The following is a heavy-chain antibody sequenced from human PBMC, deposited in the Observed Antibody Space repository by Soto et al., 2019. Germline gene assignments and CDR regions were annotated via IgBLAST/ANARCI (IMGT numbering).Heavy chain of an antibody. Sequence: PSETLSLTCTVSGGSISTSTYYWGWIRQPPGKGLEWIGSFYYSGSTFYNPSLKSRVTISVDTSKNQFSLKLTSVTAADTAVYYCARLKYYSDTSGYYDYYFDYWGQGTLVTVSS. CDR2: FYYSGST. CDR1: GGSISTSTYY. V-gene: IGHV4-39*01. J-gene: IGHJ4*02. CDR3: ARLKYYSDTSGYYDYYFDY. D-gene: IGHD3-22*01.